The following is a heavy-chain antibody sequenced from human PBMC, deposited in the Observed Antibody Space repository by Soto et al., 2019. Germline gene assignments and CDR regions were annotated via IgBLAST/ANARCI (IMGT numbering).Heavy chain of an antibody. Sequence: ASVKVSCKAAGYNVINYGITWVRQPPGQGLEWMGWIRVHNGNTNYAQNLQGRVTMTTDTSTSTAYMELRSLRSDDTAVYYCVRDLDGSGSYSTGYWGPGPLVTVSS. J-gene: IGHJ4*02. V-gene: IGHV1-18*01. CDR3: VRDLDGSGSYSTGY. CDR1: GYNVINYG. D-gene: IGHD3-10*01. CDR2: IRVHNGNT.